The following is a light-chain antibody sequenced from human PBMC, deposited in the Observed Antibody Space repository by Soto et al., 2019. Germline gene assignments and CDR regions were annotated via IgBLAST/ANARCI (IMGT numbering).Light chain of an antibody. CDR1: QDISNF. V-gene: IGKV1-27*01. J-gene: IGKJ3*01. Sequence: DIQMTQSPTSLSASVGDRVTITCRASQDISNFVAWYQQKPGKAPKLLIYAASTLQSGVPSRYSGSRSGTDLTITLKSLQPEDVATYSCQKYSSVPVFGPGTKVVIK. CDR2: AAS. CDR3: QKYSSVPV.